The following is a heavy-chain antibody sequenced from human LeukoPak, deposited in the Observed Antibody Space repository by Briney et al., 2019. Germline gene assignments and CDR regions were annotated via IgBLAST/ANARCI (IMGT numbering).Heavy chain of an antibody. V-gene: IGHV4-59*08. Sequence: SETLSLTCTVSGGPIGSYFWSWIRQPPGKGLEWIGNIYYSGGTNYNPSLKSRVTISVDTSKNQFSLKLSSVTAADTAVYFCARQSHTSMDYYYGMDVWGQGTTVTVSS. CDR3: ARQSHTSMDYYYGMDV. D-gene: IGHD5-18*01. CDR1: GGPIGSYF. CDR2: IYYSGGT. J-gene: IGHJ6*02.